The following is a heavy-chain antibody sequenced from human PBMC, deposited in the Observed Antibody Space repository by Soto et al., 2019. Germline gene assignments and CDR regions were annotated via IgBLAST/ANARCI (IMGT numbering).Heavy chain of an antibody. J-gene: IGHJ4*02. V-gene: IGHV3-23*01. Sequence: GGSLRLSCAASGFTFSSYAMSWVRQAPGKGLEWVSAISGSGVSTYYADSVKGRFTISRDNSKNTLYLQMNSLRAEDTALYYCSSRRDPYYYDSSGFQPLDYWGQGTLGTVSS. CDR3: SSRRDPYYYDSSGFQPLDY. CDR1: GFTFSSYA. D-gene: IGHD3-22*01. CDR2: ISGSGVST.